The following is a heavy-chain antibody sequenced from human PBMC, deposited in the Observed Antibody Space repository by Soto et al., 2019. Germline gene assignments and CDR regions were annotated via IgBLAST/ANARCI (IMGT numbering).Heavy chain of an antibody. J-gene: IGHJ4*02. D-gene: IGHD1-26*01. Sequence: PGGSLRLSCAASVFTFSSYAMSWVRQARGKGLEWVSAISGSGGRTYYADSVKGRFTISRDNSTNALYLQMNSLRAEDTAVYYCAKVRGSYYFDYWGQGTRVTVSS. CDR3: AKVRGSYYFDY. V-gene: IGHV3-23*01. CDR1: VFTFSSYA. CDR2: ISGSGGRT.